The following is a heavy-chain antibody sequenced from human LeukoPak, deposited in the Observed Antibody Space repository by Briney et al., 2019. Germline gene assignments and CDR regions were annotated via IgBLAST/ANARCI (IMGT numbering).Heavy chain of an antibody. Sequence: PGGSLRLSCAASGFTFSNAWMSWVRQAPGKGLEWVGRIKSKTDGGTTDYAAPVKGRFTISRDDSKNTLYLQMNSLRAEDTAIYHCANLQSGYSSGWFDYWGQGTLVTVSS. V-gene: IGHV3-15*01. J-gene: IGHJ4*02. CDR2: IKSKTDGGTT. CDR1: GFTFSNAW. CDR3: ANLQSGYSSGWFDY. D-gene: IGHD6-19*01.